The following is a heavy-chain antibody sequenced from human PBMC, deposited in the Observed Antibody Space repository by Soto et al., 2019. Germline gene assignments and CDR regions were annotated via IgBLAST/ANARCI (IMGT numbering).Heavy chain of an antibody. CDR2: IIPIFGTA. D-gene: IGHD5-12*01. CDR1: GGTFSSYA. Sequence: SVKVSCKASGGTFSSYAISWVRQAPGQGLEWMGGIIPIFGTANYAQKFQGRVTITADESTSTAYMELSSLRSEDTAAYYCARGTPNLEMATIVSDFYYGMDVWGQGTTVTVSS. J-gene: IGHJ6*02. V-gene: IGHV1-69*13. CDR3: ARGTPNLEMATIVSDFYYGMDV.